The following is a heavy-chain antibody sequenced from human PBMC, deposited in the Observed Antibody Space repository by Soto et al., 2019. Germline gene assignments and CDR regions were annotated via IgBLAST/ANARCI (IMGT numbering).Heavy chain of an antibody. V-gene: IGHV3-53*02. Sequence: EVQLVETGGGLIQPGGSLRLSCAASGSTFSDNYMSWVRQAPGKGLEWVSVIYSGGSIYYADSVKGRFTISRDNSKNTLHLQMNSLRAEDTAVYYCARDRGDYWGQGTLVTVSS. CDR3: ARDRGDY. J-gene: IGHJ4*02. CDR2: IYSGGSI. CDR1: GSTFSDNY. D-gene: IGHD3-10*01.